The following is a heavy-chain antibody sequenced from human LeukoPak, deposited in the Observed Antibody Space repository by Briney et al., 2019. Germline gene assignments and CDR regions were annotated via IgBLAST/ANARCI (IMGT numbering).Heavy chain of an antibody. J-gene: IGHJ4*02. CDR3: ATQERSSGWYYFDY. CDR1: GGSISSSSYY. Sequence: KPSETLSLTCTVSGGSISSSSYYWGWIRQPPGKGLEWIGSIYYSGSTYYNPSLKSRFTISVDTSKNQFSLKLSSVTAAATAVYYCATQERSSGWYYFDYWGQGTLVTVSS. V-gene: IGHV4-39*07. CDR2: IYYSGST. D-gene: IGHD6-19*01.